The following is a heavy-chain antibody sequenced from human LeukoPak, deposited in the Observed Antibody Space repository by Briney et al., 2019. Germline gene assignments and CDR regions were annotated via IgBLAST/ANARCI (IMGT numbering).Heavy chain of an antibody. J-gene: IGHJ6*02. D-gene: IGHD2/OR15-2a*01. CDR2: ISESGSGT. CDR3: AKARTIVLFYYGMDV. Sequence: GGSLRLSCAVSGLTFSRYAMSWVRQAPGKGLEWVSAISESGSGTYYADSVKGRFTISRDNSKNTLYLQMNSLRAEDTAVYYCAKARTIVLFYYGMDVWGQGTTVTVSS. CDR1: GLTFSRYA. V-gene: IGHV3-23*01.